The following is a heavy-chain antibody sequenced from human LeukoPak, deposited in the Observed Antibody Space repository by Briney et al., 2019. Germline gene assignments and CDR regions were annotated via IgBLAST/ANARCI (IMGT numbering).Heavy chain of an antibody. V-gene: IGHV3-30*18. CDR2: ISYDGSNK. CDR3: AKDWSFYYYGMDV. Sequence: PGRSLRLSCAASGFTFSSYGMHWVRQAPGKGLEWVAVISYDGSNKYYADSVKGRFTISRDNSKNTLYLQMNSLRAEDTAVYYRAKDWSFYYYGMDVWGQGTTVTVSS. D-gene: IGHD3-16*02. J-gene: IGHJ6*02. CDR1: GFTFSSYG.